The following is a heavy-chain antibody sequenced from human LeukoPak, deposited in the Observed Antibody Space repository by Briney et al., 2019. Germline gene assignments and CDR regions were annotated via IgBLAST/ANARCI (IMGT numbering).Heavy chain of an antibody. Sequence: ASVKVSCKASGYTSTGYYMHWVRQAPGQGLEWMGWINPNSGGTNYAQKLRGRVTMTRDTSISTAYMELSRLRSDDTAVYYCARVRGPQYSSIWYELDYWGQRTLVTVSS. J-gene: IGHJ4*02. D-gene: IGHD6-13*01. CDR3: ARVRGPQYSSIWYELDY. CDR1: GYTSTGYY. V-gene: IGHV1-2*02. CDR2: INPNSGGT.